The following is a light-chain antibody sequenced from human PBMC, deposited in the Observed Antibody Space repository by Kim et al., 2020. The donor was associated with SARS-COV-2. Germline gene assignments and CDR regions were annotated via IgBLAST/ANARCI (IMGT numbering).Light chain of an antibody. CDR3: AAWDDSLSGWV. CDR2: RNS. J-gene: IGLJ3*02. Sequence: QSVLTQPPSASGTPGQRVTISCSGSSSNSGSNYVYWYQQLPGTAPKLLIYRNSQRPSWVPDRFSGSKSDTSASLAISGLRSEDEADYHCAAWDDSLSGWVFGGGTQLTVL. CDR1: SSNSGSNY. V-gene: IGLV1-47*01.